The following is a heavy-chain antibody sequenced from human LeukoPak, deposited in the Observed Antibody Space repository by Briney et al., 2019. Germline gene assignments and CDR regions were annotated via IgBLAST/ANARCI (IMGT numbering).Heavy chain of an antibody. CDR3: ARGRGSSSWYTFTPFNSGVYYYYGMDV. J-gene: IGHJ6*02. D-gene: IGHD6-13*01. V-gene: IGHV1-8*01. CDR1: GYTFTSYD. CDR2: MNPNSGNT. Sequence: ASVKVSCKASGYTFTSYDINWVRQATGQRLEWMGWMNPNSGNTGYAQKFQGRVTMTRNTSISTAYMELSSLRSEDTAVYHCARGRGSSSWYTFTPFNSGVYYYYGMDVWGQGTTVTVSS.